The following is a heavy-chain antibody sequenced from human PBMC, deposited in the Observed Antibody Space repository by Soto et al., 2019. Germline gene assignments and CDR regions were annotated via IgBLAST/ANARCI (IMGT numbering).Heavy chain of an antibody. J-gene: IGHJ3*02. CDR2: IYYSGST. CDR1: GGSISSGGYY. V-gene: IGHV4-31*03. Sequence: SETLSLTCTVSGGSISSGGYYWSWIRQHPGKGLEWIGYIYYSGSTYYNPSLKSRVTISVDTSKNQFSLKLSSVTAADTAVYYCARVWVAAAGDAFDIWGQGTMVTVSS. CDR3: ARVWVAAAGDAFDI. D-gene: IGHD6-13*01.